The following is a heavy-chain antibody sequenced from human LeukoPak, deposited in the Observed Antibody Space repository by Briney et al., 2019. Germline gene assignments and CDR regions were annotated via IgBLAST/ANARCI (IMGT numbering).Heavy chain of an antibody. J-gene: IGHJ6*02. CDR2: INHSGST. CDR3: ARVPCSSTSCYYYYYGMDV. Sequence: SETLSLTCAAYGGSFSGYYWSWIRQPPGKGLEWIGEINHSGSTNYNPSLKSRVTISVDTSKNQFSLKLSSVTAADTAVYYCARVPCSSTSCYYYYYGMDVWGQGTTVTVSS. V-gene: IGHV4-34*01. CDR1: GGSFSGYY. D-gene: IGHD2-2*01.